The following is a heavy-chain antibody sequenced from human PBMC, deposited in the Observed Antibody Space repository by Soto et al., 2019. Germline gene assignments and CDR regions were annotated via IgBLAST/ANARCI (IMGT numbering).Heavy chain of an antibody. Sequence: SETQTVTCAPCPRCFSYPYYDRMRHPQGKGLEWIEEINHSGSTNYTPSLKRRVTISVDTSKNQFALKLSSVTAADTAVYYCASGQTGKEKAFEIGEQGTMVTVSS. CDR3: ASGQTGKEKAFEI. CDR2: INHSGST. J-gene: IGHJ3*02. CDR1: PRCFSYPY. V-gene: IGHV4-34*01. D-gene: IGHD3-10*01.